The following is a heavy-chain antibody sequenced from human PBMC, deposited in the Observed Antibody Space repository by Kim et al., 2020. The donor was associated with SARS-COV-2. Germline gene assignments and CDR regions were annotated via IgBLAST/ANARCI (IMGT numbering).Heavy chain of an antibody. V-gene: IGHV4-39*07. D-gene: IGHD1-1*01. J-gene: IGHJ5*02. CDR3: ARDRVRAHWFDP. Sequence: SETLSLTCTVSGGSISSSSYYWGWIRQPPGKGLEWIVSIYYSGSTYYNPSLKSRVTISVDTSKNQFSLKLSSVTAADTAVYYCARDRVRAHWFDPWGQGTLVTVSS. CDR2: IYYSGST. CDR1: GGSISSSSYY.